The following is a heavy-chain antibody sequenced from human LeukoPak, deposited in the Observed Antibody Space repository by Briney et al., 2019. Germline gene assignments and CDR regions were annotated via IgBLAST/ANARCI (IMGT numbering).Heavy chain of an antibody. CDR3: VREYYFDY. V-gene: IGHV3-23*01. Sequence: HTGGSLRLSCAASGFTFSSYAMSWVRQAPGKGLEWVSAISGSGGSTCYADSVKGRFTISRDNSKNTLYLQMNSLRAEDTAVYYCVREYYFDYWGQGTLVTVSS. D-gene: IGHD3-10*01. CDR2: ISGSGGST. CDR1: GFTFSSYA. J-gene: IGHJ4*02.